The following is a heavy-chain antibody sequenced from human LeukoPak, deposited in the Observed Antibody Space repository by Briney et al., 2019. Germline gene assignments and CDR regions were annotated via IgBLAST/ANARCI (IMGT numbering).Heavy chain of an antibody. V-gene: IGHV4-59*08. CDR1: GGSISSYY. CDR3: ARLTGYYNLDAFDI. CDR2: IYYSGST. D-gene: IGHD3-9*01. J-gene: IGHJ3*02. Sequence: SETLSLTCTVSGGSISSYYWSWIRQPPGKGLEWIGYIYYSGSTNYNPSLKSRVTISVDTSENQFSLKLSSVTAADTAVYYCARLTGYYNLDAFDIWGQGTMVTVSS.